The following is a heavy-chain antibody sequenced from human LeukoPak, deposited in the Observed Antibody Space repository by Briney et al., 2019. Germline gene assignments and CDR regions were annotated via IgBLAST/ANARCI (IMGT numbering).Heavy chain of an antibody. Sequence: GGSLRLSCAASGFTFSSYGMHWVRQAPGKGLEWVAFIRYDGSNKYYADSVKGRFTISRDNSKNTLYLQMNSLRAEDTAVYNCAKVAIFGVVIIPSYYYYYMDVWGEGTTVTVSS. CDR2: IRYDGSNK. V-gene: IGHV3-30*02. CDR3: AKVAIFGVVIIPSYYYYYMDV. CDR1: GFTFSSYG. J-gene: IGHJ6*03. D-gene: IGHD3-3*01.